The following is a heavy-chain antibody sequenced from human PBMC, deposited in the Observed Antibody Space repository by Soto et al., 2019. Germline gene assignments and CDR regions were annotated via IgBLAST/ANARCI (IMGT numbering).Heavy chain of an antibody. CDR1: GFSLSTRGLG. J-gene: IGHJ4*02. Sequence: QITLKESGPTLVKPTQTPTLTCTFSGFSLSTRGLGVGWIRQPPGTALDWLALIYWDDDKRYSPSLKTRLTITKDTAKNQVVRTMTNMDPVDTATYSCAHIGVSRWFDFWGQGTLVTVSS. CDR2: IYWDDDK. CDR3: AHIGVSRWFDF. D-gene: IGHD6-13*01. V-gene: IGHV2-5*02.